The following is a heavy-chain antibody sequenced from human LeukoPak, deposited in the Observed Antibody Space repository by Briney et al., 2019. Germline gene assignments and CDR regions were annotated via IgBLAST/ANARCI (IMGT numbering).Heavy chain of an antibody. CDR2: INHSGST. J-gene: IGHJ4*02. V-gene: IGHV4-34*01. CDR1: GGSFSGYY. Sequence: SETLSLTCAVYGGSFSGYYWSWIRQPPGKGLEWIGEINHSGSTNYNPSLKSRVTISVDTSKNQFSLKLSSVTAADTAVYYCARRTMVRGAPDYWGQGTLVTVSS. D-gene: IGHD3-10*01. CDR3: ARRTMVRGAPDY.